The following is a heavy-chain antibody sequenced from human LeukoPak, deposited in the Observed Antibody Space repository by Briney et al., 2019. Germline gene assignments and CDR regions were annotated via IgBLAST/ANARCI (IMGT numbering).Heavy chain of an antibody. Sequence: GGSLRLSCAASGFTFSSYSMNWVRQAPGKGLEWVSSISSSSSYIYYADSVKGRFTISRDKAKNSLYLQMNSLRAEDTAVYYCARDREWELPDDAFDIWGQGTMVTVSS. V-gene: IGHV3-21*01. CDR3: ARDREWELPDDAFDI. D-gene: IGHD1-26*01. CDR1: GFTFSSYS. J-gene: IGHJ3*02. CDR2: ISSSSSYI.